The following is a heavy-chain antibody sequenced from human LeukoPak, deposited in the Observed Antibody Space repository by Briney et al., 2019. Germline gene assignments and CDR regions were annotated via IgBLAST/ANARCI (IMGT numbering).Heavy chain of an antibody. CDR2: VSYDGSNE. CDR1: GFAFSSHF. V-gene: IGHV3-30*04. J-gene: IGHJ4*02. Sequence: GGSLRLSCAASGFAFSSHFMHWVRQAPGKGLEWVTSVSYDGSNEYYADSVKGRFTVSRDNSKNTLYLQVNSLRPEDTAVYYCARGPTYQHSSGHDFDYWGQGTLVTVSS. D-gene: IGHD3-22*01. CDR3: ARGPTYQHSSGHDFDY.